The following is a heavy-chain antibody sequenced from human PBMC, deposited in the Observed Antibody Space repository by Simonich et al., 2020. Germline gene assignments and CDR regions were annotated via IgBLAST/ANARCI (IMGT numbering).Heavy chain of an antibody. CDR1: GYSLSSGYY. J-gene: IGHJ4*02. Sequence: QVQLQESGPGLVKPSETLSLTCAVSGYSLSSGYYWGWIRQPPGKGLEWIGSIYHSGSTYYNPSLKSLVTISVDTSKNQFSLKLSSVTAADTAVYYCARATRIAAAGYFDYWGQGTLVTVSS. V-gene: IGHV4-38-2*01. CDR2: IYHSGST. CDR3: ARATRIAAAGYFDY. D-gene: IGHD6-13*01.